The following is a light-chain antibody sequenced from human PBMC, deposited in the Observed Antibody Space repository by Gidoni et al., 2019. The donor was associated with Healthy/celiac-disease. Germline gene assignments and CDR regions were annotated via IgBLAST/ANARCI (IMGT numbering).Light chain of an antibody. CDR1: QSVLYSANNKNY. CDR2: WAS. J-gene: IGKJ2*01. V-gene: IGKV4-1*01. Sequence: DIVMTQSPDSLAVSLGERATINCKSSQSVLYSANNKNYLAWYQQKPGQPPKLLIYWASTRESGVPDRFSGSGSGTDFTLTISSLQAEDVAVYYCQQYYSTRTFGQXTKLEIK. CDR3: QQYYSTRT.